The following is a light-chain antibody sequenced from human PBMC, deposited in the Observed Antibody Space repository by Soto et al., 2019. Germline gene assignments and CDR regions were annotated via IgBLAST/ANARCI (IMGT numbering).Light chain of an antibody. Sequence: EIVLTQSPATLSLSPGESATLSCRASQSVRGYVDWYQQKPGQAPRLLIHDASNGATGIPARFGGSGSATYCTLTISSLEPDDFAFYYCQQRDGQPPYTFGQWTMLQIK. V-gene: IGKV3-11*01. J-gene: IGKJ2*01. CDR1: QSVRGY. CDR3: QQRDGQPPYT. CDR2: DAS.